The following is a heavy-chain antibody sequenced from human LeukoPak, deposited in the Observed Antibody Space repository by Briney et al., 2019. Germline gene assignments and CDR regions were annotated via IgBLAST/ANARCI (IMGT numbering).Heavy chain of an antibody. CDR2: ISGSGGNT. J-gene: IGHJ5*02. V-gene: IGHV3-23*01. CDR1: GFTFSSNA. Sequence: GGSLRLSCAASGFTFSSNAMSWVRQALGKGLEWVSAISGSGGNTYYADSVKGRFTISRDNSKNTMYLQMNSLRAEDTAVYYCAKEKVIAVAGTLGFDPWGQGTLVTVSS. D-gene: IGHD6-19*01. CDR3: AKEKVIAVAGTLGFDP.